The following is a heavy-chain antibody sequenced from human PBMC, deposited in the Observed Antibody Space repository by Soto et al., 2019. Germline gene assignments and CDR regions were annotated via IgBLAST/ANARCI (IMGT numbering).Heavy chain of an antibody. D-gene: IGHD4-4*01. J-gene: IGHJ6*02. CDR1: GYTFTSYD. V-gene: IGHV1-8*01. Sequence: ASVKVSCKASGYTFTSYDINWVRQATGQGLEWMGWMNPNSGNTGYAQKFQGRVTMTRNTSISTAYMEMSSLRSEETAVYYCARVLDSNALCGMGVWGQATKVTVSS. CDR3: ARVLDSNALCGMGV. CDR2: MNPNSGNT.